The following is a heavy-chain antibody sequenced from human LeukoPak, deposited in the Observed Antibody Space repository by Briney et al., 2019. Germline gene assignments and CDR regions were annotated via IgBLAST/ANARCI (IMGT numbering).Heavy chain of an antibody. D-gene: IGHD6-13*01. CDR3: ARAPRNSSTMLDY. CDR2: INPDGGST. J-gene: IGHJ4*02. Sequence: GASVKVSCTASGYTFTGYYMHWVRQAPGQGLEWMGLINPDGGSTAYAHRFQGRVTMTRDTSTSTVYMDLSSLRSEDTAVYYCARAPRNSSTMLDYWGQGTLVTVSS. V-gene: IGHV1-46*01. CDR1: GYTFTGYY.